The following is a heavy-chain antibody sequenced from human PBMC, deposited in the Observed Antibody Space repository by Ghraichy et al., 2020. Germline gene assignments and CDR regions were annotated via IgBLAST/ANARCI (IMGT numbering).Heavy chain of an antibody. J-gene: IGHJ5*02. CDR2: IWYDGSKK. D-gene: IGHD2-2*01. Sequence: LSLTCAASGFTFNRFGMHWVRQAPGKGLEWVAIIWYDGSKKYYADSVKGRFTISRDNSKNTLYLQMNSLRAEDTAVYYCARGYCTTSSCNDRPWFDPWGQGTLVTVSS. V-gene: IGHV3-33*01. CDR1: GFTFNRFG. CDR3: ARGYCTTSSCNDRPWFDP.